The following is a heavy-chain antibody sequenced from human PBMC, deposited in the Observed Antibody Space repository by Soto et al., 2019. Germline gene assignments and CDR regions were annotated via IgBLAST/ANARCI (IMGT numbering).Heavy chain of an antibody. Sequence: SETLSLTCSVSGGSISGSYWSWIRQSPGKGLEWLGYVYYTGSTNYSPSLRSRVSISVDTSKNEFSLRLSSVTAADTAVYFCARSVAVPGAHIDYWGQGTPVTVSS. J-gene: IGHJ4*02. D-gene: IGHD6-19*01. CDR1: GGSISGSY. CDR2: VYYTGST. CDR3: ARSVAVPGAHIDY. V-gene: IGHV4-59*01.